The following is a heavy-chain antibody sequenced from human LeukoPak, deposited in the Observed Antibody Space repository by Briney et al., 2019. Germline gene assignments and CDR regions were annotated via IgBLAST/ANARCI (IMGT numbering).Heavy chain of an antibody. V-gene: IGHV4-38-2*02. J-gene: IGHJ4*02. CDR2: IYHSGST. Sequence: SETLSLTCTVSGYSISSGYYWGWIRQPPGKGLEWIGSIYHSGSTYYNPSLKSRVTISVDTSKNQFSLKLSSVTAADTAVYYCARVIYDSSGLDYWGQGTMVTVSS. D-gene: IGHD3-22*01. CDR1: GYSISSGYY. CDR3: ARVIYDSSGLDY.